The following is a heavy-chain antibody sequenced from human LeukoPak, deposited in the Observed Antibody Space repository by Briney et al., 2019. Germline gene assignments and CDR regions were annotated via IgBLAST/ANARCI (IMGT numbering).Heavy chain of an antibody. J-gene: IGHJ5*02. CDR1: GGSFSGYY. D-gene: IGHD4-23*01. CDR3: ASLAVIGNSGFDP. Sequence: SETLSLTCAVYGGSFSGYYWSWIRQPPGKGLEWIGEINHSGSTNYNPSLKSRVTISVDTSKNQFSLKLSSVTAADTAVYSCASLAVIGNSGFDPWGQGTLVTVSS. CDR2: INHSGST. V-gene: IGHV4-34*01.